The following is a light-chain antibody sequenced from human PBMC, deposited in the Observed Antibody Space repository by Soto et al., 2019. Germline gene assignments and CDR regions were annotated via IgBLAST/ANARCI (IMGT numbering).Light chain of an antibody. V-gene: IGKV3-20*01. Sequence: IVLTQSPFSLSLSPGEIATLNCVASQSVRSSYLAWYQQQPVQAPRLLIHGASRRATGIPDRFSGSGSGTDFTLTISRLEPEDFAVYYCQQYGSAITFGQGTRLEIK. J-gene: IGKJ5*01. CDR2: GAS. CDR1: QSVRSSY. CDR3: QQYGSAIT.